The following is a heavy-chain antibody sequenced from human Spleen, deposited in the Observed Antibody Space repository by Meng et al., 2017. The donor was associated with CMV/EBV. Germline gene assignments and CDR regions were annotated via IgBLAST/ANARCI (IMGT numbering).Heavy chain of an antibody. CDR1: YW. CDR2: IKRDGSGI. CDR3: ARDAEYYDFWSHYANSGNALDY. V-gene: IGHV3-74*01. Sequence: YWMHWVRQAPGKGLGWVSRIKRDGSGISYADSVKGRCTISRDNAKNTRYLQMNSLRADDTAIYYCARDAEYYDFWSHYANSGNALDYWGQGALVTVSS. D-gene: IGHD3-3*01. J-gene: IGHJ4*02.